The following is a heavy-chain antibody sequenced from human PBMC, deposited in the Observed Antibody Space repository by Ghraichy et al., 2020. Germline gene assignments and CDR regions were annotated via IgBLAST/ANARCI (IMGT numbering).Heavy chain of an antibody. CDR3: ARVVVPATIGVYYYSLDV. V-gene: IGHV4-61*02. CDR1: GGSLSSGPYY. CDR2: IYSIGDT. J-gene: IGHJ6*03. Sequence: SETLSLTCTVSGGSLSSGPYYWSWIRQPAGKGLEWIGRIYSIGDTNYNPSLRSRVTMSVDTSKNQFSLKLSSVTAADTAVYHCARVVVPATIGVYYYSLDVWSKGPPLPVS. D-gene: IGHD2-2*02.